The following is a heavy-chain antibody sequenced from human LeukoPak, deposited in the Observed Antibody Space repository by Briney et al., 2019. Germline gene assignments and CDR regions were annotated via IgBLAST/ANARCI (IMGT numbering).Heavy chain of an antibody. CDR3: ARESGWLHSYYYYYYMDV. CDR1: GGSISSYY. Sequence: PSETLSLTCTVSGGSISSYYWSWIRQPPGKGLEWIGYIYYSGSTNYNPSLKSRVTISVDTSKNQFSLKLSSVTAADTAVYYCARESGWLHSYYYYYYMDVWGNVTSVTVSS. CDR2: IYYSGST. J-gene: IGHJ6*03. D-gene: IGHD5-24*01. V-gene: IGHV4-59*01.